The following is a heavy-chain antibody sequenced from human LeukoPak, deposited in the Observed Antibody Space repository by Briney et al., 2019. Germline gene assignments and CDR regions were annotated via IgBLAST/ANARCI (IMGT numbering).Heavy chain of an antibody. Sequence: ASVKVSCKASGYTFTGYYMHWVRQAPGQGLEWMGWINPNSGGTNYAQKFQGRVTMTRDTSISTAYVELSRLRSDDTAVYYCARVDSIYYYGMGVWGQGTTVTVSS. CDR2: INPNSGGT. CDR1: GYTFTGYY. V-gene: IGHV1-2*02. CDR3: ARVDSIYYYGMGV. J-gene: IGHJ6*02. D-gene: IGHD3-22*01.